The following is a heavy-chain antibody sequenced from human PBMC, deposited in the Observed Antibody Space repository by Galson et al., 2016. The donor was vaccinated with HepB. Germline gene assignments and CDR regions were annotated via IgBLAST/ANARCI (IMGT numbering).Heavy chain of an antibody. V-gene: IGHV4-31*03. CDR3: ATDSRYGDPGFFDH. J-gene: IGHJ4*02. Sequence: LSLTCSVSGDSIDSLSYHWTWIRQVPGKGLEWIEYISKSGSTNYNPSLKGRLTLSIDTSKNEFSVRLTSVTAADTAFYYCATDSRYGDPGFFDHWGLGTLVTVSS. D-gene: IGHD4-17*01. CDR1: GDSIDSLSYH. CDR2: ISKSGST.